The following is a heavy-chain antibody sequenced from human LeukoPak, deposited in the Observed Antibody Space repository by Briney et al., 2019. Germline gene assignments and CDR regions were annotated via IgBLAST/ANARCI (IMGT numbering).Heavy chain of an antibody. CDR1: GFTVSSNY. J-gene: IGHJ3*02. CDR2: IYTGGST. Sequence: PGGSLRLSCAASGFTVSSNYMSWVRQAPGKGLEWVSAIYTGGSTYYAGSVKGRFTISRDNSKNTLYLQMNSLRAEDTAVYYCARDQSILTGQGVFDIWGQGTMVTVSS. V-gene: IGHV3-66*01. CDR3: ARDQSILTGQGVFDI. D-gene: IGHD3-9*01.